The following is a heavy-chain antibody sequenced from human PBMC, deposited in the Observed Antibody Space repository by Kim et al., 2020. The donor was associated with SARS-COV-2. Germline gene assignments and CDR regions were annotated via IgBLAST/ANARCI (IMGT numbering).Heavy chain of an antibody. Sequence: DHVKGRYTHSRDNSKNTLYLQMNSLRAEDTAVYYCANLWSYRAYAGGFFAFWGQGTLVTVSS. V-gene: IGHV3-23*01. D-gene: IGHD3-16*02. J-gene: IGHJ4*02. CDR3: ANLWSYRAYAGGFFAF.